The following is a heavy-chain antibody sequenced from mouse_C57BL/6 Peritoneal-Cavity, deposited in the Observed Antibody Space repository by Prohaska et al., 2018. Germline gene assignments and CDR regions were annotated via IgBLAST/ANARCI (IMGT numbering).Heavy chain of an antibody. CDR2: INPGSGGT. CDR3: ARLGSSDAMDY. J-gene: IGHJ4*01. CDR1: GYAFTNYL. D-gene: IGHD1-1*01. V-gene: IGHV1-54*01. Sequence: QVQLQQSGAELVRPGTSVKVSCKASGYAFTNYLIEWVKQRPGQGLEWIGVINPGSGGTNDNEKCKGKATLTADKSSSTAYMQLSSLTSEDSAVYFCARLGSSDAMDYWGQGTSVTVSS.